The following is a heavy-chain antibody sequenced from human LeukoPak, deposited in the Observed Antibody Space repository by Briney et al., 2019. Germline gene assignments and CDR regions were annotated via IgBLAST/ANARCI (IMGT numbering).Heavy chain of an antibody. CDR3: ARGGSGWPIDY. D-gene: IGHD6-19*01. V-gene: IGHV1-8*01. Sequence: ASVKVSCKASGYTFTSHDNNWVRKATGQGLEWMGWMNPNSGNTGYAQKFQGRVTMTRNTSINTAYMELSSLRSEDTAVYYCARGGSGWPIDYWGQGTLVTVSS. J-gene: IGHJ4*02. CDR2: MNPNSGNT. CDR1: GYTFTSHD.